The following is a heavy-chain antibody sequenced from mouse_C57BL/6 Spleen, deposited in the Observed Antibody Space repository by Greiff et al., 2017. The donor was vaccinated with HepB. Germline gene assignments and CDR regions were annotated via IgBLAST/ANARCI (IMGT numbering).Heavy chain of an antibody. D-gene: IGHD1-1*01. Sequence: DVMLVESGGDLVKPGGSLKLSCAASGFTFSSYGMSWVRQTPDKRLEWVATISSGGSYTYYPDSVKGRFTISRDNAKNTLYLQMSSLKSEDTAMYYCARRFMRYFDYWGQGTTLTVSS. CDR3: ARRFMRYFDY. CDR1: GFTFSSYG. V-gene: IGHV5-6*02. CDR2: ISSGGSYT. J-gene: IGHJ2*01.